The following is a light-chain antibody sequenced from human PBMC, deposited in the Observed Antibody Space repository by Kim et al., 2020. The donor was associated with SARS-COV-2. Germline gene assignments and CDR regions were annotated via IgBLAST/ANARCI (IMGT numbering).Light chain of an antibody. CDR2: EVN. Sequence: QSLTISCAGTRSDVGTYNLVSWYKQHPGKAPQLMIYEVNKRPSGISNRFYGSKSGNTASLTISGLQAEDEADYYCCSYAGSYTLWVFGGGTQLTVL. CDR1: RSDVGTYNL. V-gene: IGLV2-23*02. CDR3: CSYAGSYTLWV. J-gene: IGLJ2*01.